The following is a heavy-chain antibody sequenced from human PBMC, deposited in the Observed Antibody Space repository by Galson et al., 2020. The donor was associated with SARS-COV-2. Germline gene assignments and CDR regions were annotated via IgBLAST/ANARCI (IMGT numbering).Heavy chain of an antibody. CDR1: GFTFGDYA. CDR3: VKDGRGYSDRFDY. CDR2: INWNSGNN. V-gene: IGHV3-9*01. J-gene: IGHJ4*02. D-gene: IGHD4-17*01. Sequence: TGGSLRLSCAASGFTFGDYAIHWIRQAPGKGLEWVSSINWNSGNNGYADSVKGRFTISRDNAKHSLYLQMNSLRTEDTALYYCVKDGRGYSDRFDYWGQGTLVAVSS.